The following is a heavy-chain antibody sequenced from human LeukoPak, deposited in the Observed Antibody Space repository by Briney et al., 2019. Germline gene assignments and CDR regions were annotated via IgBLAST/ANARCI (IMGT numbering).Heavy chain of an antibody. CDR1: GGSFSGYY. CDR3: ARSMTTVTTVPYYFDY. CDR2: INHSGST. D-gene: IGHD4-17*01. J-gene: IGHJ4*02. V-gene: IGHV4-34*01. Sequence: SETLSLTCAVYGGSFSGYYWSWIRQPPGKGLEWIGEINHSGSTNYNPSLKSRVTISVDTSKNQFSLKLSSVTAADTAVYYCARSMTTVTTVPYYFDYWGQGTLVTVSS.